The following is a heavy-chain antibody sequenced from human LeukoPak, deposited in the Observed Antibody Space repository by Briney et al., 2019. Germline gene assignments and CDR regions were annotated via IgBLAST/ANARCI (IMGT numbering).Heavy chain of an antibody. V-gene: IGHV1-2*02. CDR2: INPNSGGT. Sequence: ASVKVSCKASGYIFTGYHIHWVRQAPGQGLEWMGWINPNSGGTNYAQKFQGRVTMTRDTSISTAYTEVSSLRSDDTAMYYCAIIFGGSWHLWFDPSGRGTLVTISS. D-gene: IGHD3-16*01. J-gene: IGHJ5*02. CDR3: AIIFGGSWHLWFDP. CDR1: GYIFTGYH.